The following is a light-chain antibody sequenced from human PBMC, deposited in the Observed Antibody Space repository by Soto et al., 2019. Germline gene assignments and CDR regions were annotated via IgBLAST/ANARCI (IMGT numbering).Light chain of an antibody. CDR3: QQRNNWPWT. CDR2: EGS. CDR1: QSVSSY. J-gene: IGKJ1*01. V-gene: IGKV3-11*01. Sequence: EILLTQSPGTLSLSPGQTATLSCRASQSVSSYLAWYQQKAGQAPRLLIYEGSNRATGIPTRFSGSGSGTDFTLTISGLEPEDFAVYYCQQRNNWPWTFGQGTKVDIK.